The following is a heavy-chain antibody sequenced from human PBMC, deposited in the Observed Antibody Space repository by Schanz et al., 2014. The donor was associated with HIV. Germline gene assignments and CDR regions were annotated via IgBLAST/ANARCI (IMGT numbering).Heavy chain of an antibody. V-gene: IGHV3-72*01. CDR2: SRVKSDSYAT. J-gene: IGHJ6*02. Sequence: EVQLLESGGGLVQPGKSLRLSCAASGFIFSDHFMGWVRQAPGKGLEWVARSRVKSDSYATEYAASVTGRFTISRDDSKNSVYLQMNSLNIEDTAVYYCRGYRFYYGMDVWGQGTTVTVSS. CDR1: GFIFSDHF. CDR3: RGYRFYYGMDV. D-gene: IGHD5-18*01.